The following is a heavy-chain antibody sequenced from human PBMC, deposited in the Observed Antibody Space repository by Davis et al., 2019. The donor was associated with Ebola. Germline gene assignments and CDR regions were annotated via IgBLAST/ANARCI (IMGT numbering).Heavy chain of an antibody. Sequence: AVSVKVSCKASGYTFNNYAMHWVRQAPGQRLECMGWINAVNGNTKYSQKFQGRVTITSDTSTSTLYMELSSLRSEDTALYYCARAIAVSGHYYMDVWGRGTTVTVSS. CDR1: GYTFNNYA. V-gene: IGHV1-3*01. CDR3: ARAIAVSGHYYMDV. D-gene: IGHD6-19*01. J-gene: IGHJ6*03. CDR2: INAVNGNT.